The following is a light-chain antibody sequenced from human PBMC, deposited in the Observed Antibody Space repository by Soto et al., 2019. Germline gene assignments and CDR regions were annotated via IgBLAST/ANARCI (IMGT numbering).Light chain of an antibody. CDR2: KAS. Sequence: DLQMTQSPSTLPASVGDRVTIXXRASQSIRSWLAWYQEKPGKAPKVXIYKASSLQSGVPSRFSGSGAGTEFTLTISSLQPDDYATYYCQQYDDYPWTFGQGTKVDIK. J-gene: IGKJ1*01. CDR3: QQYDDYPWT. CDR1: QSIRSW. V-gene: IGKV1-5*03.